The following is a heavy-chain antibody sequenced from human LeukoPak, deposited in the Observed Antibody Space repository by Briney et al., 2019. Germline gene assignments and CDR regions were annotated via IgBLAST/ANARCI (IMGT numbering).Heavy chain of an antibody. CDR1: GGSISSYY. J-gene: IGHJ4*02. Sequence: PETLSLTCTVSGGSISSYYWSWIRQPPGKGLEWIGYVYDIGSTKYNPSLKSRVTISVDTSKNQFSLRLSSVTAADTAVYYCARGGVLKSVDYWGQGTLVAVSS. CDR2: VYDIGST. V-gene: IGHV4-59*01. D-gene: IGHD3-16*01. CDR3: ARGGVLKSVDY.